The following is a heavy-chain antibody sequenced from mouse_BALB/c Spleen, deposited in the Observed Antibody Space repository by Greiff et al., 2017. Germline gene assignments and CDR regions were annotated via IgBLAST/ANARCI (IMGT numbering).Heavy chain of an antibody. J-gene: IGHJ3*01. CDR3: ARSHYYGSSYRFAY. CDR2: INPGSGGT. CDR1: GYAFTNYL. V-gene: IGHV1-54*01. D-gene: IGHD1-1*01. Sequence: QVQLQQSGAELVRPGTSVKVSCKASGYAFTNYLIEWVKQRPGQGLEWIGVINPGSGGTNYNEKFKGKATLTADKSSSTAYMQLSSLTSDDSAVYFCARSHYYGSSYRFAYWGQGTLVTVSA.